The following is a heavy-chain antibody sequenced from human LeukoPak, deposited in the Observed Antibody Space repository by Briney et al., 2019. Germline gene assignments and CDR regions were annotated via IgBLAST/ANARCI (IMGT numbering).Heavy chain of an antibody. D-gene: IGHD3-10*01. J-gene: IGHJ4*02. CDR2: VNPSGGST. CDR1: GYTFTSYF. Sequence: ASVKVSCKASGYTFTSYFIHWVRRAPGRGLEWMGVVNPSGGSTSYAQKFQSRVTLTRDTSTSTVYMELSSLRSDDTAVYYCARAFVELLWFGDPTGDYWGQGTLVTVSS. CDR3: ARAFVELLWFGDPTGDY. V-gene: IGHV1-46*01.